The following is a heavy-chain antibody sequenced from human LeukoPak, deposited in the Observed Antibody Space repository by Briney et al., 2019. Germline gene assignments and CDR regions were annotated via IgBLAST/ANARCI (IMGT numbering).Heavy chain of an antibody. CDR2: ISNSGSTI. V-gene: IGHV3-11*04. CDR3: ARGLGTPLYFDY. D-gene: IGHD1-26*01. Sequence: GGSLRLSCAASGFTFSDYYMSWIRQAPGKGLEWVSYISNSGSTIYYADSVKGRLTISRDNAKNSLYVQMNSLRAEDTAVYYCARGLGTPLYFDYRGQGTLVTVSS. J-gene: IGHJ4*02. CDR1: GFTFSDYY.